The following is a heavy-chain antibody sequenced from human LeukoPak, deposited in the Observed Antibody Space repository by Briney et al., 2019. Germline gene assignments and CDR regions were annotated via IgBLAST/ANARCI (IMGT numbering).Heavy chain of an antibody. Sequence: PGGSLRHSSAASGFTFSSYRMNGVREAPGKGLGWVSEISRSIRYIYYADSVKGRFTLSRENAKNSLYLQMKSLRAEDTAVYYCARATYCSSTSCYKGNAFDIWGQGTMVTVSS. CDR3: ARATYCSSTSCYKGNAFDI. CDR2: ISRSIRYI. CDR1: GFTFSSYR. D-gene: IGHD2-2*02. J-gene: IGHJ3*02. V-gene: IGHV3-21*01.